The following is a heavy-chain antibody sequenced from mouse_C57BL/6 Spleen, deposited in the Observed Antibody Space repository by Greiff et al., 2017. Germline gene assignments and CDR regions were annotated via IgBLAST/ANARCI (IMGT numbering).Heavy chain of an antibody. CDR3: ARSGLYYEFAY. V-gene: IGHV1-81*01. CDR1: GYTFTSYG. CDR2: IYPRSGNT. J-gene: IGHJ3*01. D-gene: IGHD2-4*01. Sequence: VQRVESGAELARPGASVTLSCKASGYTFTSYGISWVKQRTGQGLEWIGEIYPRSGNTYYNEKFKGKATLTADKSSSTAYMELRSLTSEDSAVYFCARSGLYYEFAYWGQGTLVTVSA.